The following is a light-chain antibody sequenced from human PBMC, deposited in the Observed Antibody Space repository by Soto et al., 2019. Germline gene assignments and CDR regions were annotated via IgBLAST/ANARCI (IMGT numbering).Light chain of an antibody. CDR1: ERIGSW. J-gene: IGKJ1*01. CDR2: DVS. Sequence: DVQMTQSPSTLSASVGDRVTITCRASERIGSWLAWYQLKPGKAPKLLIYDVSSLESGVPSRFSGSGSGTEFSLTISSLQPDDSATYYCQQYNSFWTFGQGTKVDIK. CDR3: QQYNSFWT. V-gene: IGKV1-5*01.